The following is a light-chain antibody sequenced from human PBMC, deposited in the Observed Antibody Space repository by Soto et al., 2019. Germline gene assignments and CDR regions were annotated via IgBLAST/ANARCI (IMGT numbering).Light chain of an antibody. CDR2: GAA. V-gene: IGKV3-15*01. CDR3: PQHKNWLPVT. CDR1: LSVSST. Sequence: EIVMTQSPATLSLSPGERATLSALAMLSVSSTLAWYQQQSGQAPRRLMYGAATRATGIPDRFSGRGSGTEFTLTISSLQAEDVAIYYCPQHKNWLPVTVGQGTNVE. J-gene: IGKJ1*01.